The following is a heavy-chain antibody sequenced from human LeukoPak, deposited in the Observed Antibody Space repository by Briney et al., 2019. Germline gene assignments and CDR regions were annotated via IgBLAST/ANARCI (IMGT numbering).Heavy chain of an antibody. J-gene: IGHJ4*02. V-gene: IGHV4-31*03. D-gene: IGHD5-18*01. Sequence: SETLSLTCTVSGGSISSGGSYWSWIRQHPGKGLEWIGYIYSSGSTYYNPSLKSRVTISLDTSKNQFSLKLSSVTAADTAVYYCARGIPLSRFDNWGQGTLVTVSS. CDR1: GGSISSGGSY. CDR3: ARGIPLSRFDN. CDR2: IYSSGST.